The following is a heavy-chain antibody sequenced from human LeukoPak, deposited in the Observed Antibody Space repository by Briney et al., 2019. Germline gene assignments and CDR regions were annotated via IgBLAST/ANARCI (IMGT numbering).Heavy chain of an antibody. Sequence: PGGSVSLPRAASGFTFRRYALLGVSQPPGRGREGVSGMIGSVGSTNYADPVKGRFTITRDDSKNTLYLQMNSLRAEDTAVYYCAKVPEYVGWLLSLDYWGQGTLVTVSS. CDR3: AKVPEYVGWLLSLDY. CDR2: MIGSVGST. V-gene: IGHV3-23*01. CDR1: GFTFRRYA. J-gene: IGHJ4*02. D-gene: IGHD3-9*01.